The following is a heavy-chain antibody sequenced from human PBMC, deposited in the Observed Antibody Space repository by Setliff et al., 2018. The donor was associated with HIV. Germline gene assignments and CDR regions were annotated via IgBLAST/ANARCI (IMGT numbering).Heavy chain of an antibody. D-gene: IGHD5-18*01. Sequence: ASVKVSCKASGDIPRHYGFNWVRQAPGRGLEWVGYISGYNGNTKYAQNVQGRVTMTTDTSTSTAYMELRSLRYDDTAVYYCARDPRSGYDSDTAMVTVYYYYMDVWGKGTTVTVSS. J-gene: IGHJ6*03. CDR2: ISGYNGNT. CDR1: GDIPRHYG. V-gene: IGHV1-18*01. CDR3: ARDPRSGYDSDTAMVTVYYYYMDV.